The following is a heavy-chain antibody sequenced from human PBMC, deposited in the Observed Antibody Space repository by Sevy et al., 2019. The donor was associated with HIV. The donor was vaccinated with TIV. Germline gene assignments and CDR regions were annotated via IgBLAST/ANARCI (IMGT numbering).Heavy chain of an antibody. J-gene: IGHJ4*02. D-gene: IGHD3-10*01. Sequence: LSLTCAASEFTFRDYTMNWVRQTPGKGLEWVSYISSGSSYIRYADSVKGRFTISRDNAENSLYLQMNSLRAEDTGVYYCAIDRDYYGSGTYDHWGQGTLVTVSS. CDR1: EFTFRDYT. CDR2: ISSGSSYI. CDR3: AIDRDYYGSGTYDH. V-gene: IGHV3-21*06.